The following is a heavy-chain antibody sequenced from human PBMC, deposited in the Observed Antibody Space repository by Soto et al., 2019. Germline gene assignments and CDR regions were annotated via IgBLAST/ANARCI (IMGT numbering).Heavy chain of an antibody. CDR3: VKDESINWYSGHFRH. CDR1: GFTFDDYA. Sequence: EVQLVESGGGLVQPGRSLRLSCAASGFTFDDYAMHWVRQVPGKGLEWVSGINWISGSIGYADSVKGRFAISRDNANNSLHLQMNSLRAEDTAFYYCVKDESINWYSGHFRHWGQGTLVTVSS. V-gene: IGHV3-9*01. D-gene: IGHD6-13*01. CDR2: INWISGSI. J-gene: IGHJ1*01.